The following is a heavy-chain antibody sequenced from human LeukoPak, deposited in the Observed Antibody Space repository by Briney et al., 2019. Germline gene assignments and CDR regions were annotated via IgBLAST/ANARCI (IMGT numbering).Heavy chain of an antibody. J-gene: IGHJ4*02. CDR3: ARAYGDYVFAQDY. Sequence: SETLSLTCTVSGGSISSSSYYWGWIRQPPGKGLEWIGSIYYSGSTYYNPFLKSRVTISVDTSKNQFSLKLSSVTAADTAVYYCARAYGDYVFAQDYWGQGTLVTVSS. CDR2: IYYSGST. D-gene: IGHD4-17*01. CDR1: GGSISSSSYY. V-gene: IGHV4-39*01.